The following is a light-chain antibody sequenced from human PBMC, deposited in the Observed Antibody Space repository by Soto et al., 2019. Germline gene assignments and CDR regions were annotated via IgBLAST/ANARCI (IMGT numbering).Light chain of an antibody. CDR3: KKYYNLQIP. V-gene: IGKV1-33*01. Sequence: IQMTQSPSSVSASVEDRVTITWRASQRISSWLAWYTQKKGKEPKILIYDEYNLETGVPSRFSGSGYGTDFTVNLRRMQTEELATYSCKKYYNLQIPFGQGTKLDIK. CDR1: QRISSW. CDR2: DEY. J-gene: IGKJ5*01.